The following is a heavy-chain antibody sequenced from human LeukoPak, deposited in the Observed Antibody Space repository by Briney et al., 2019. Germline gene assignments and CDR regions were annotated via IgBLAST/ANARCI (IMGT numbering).Heavy chain of an antibody. CDR3: ARGPVTDWAFDI. D-gene: IGHD2-21*01. V-gene: IGHV4-39*06. CDR1: GGSINSSDHY. J-gene: IGHJ3*02. Sequence: SETLSLTCTVSGGSINSSDHYWAWIRQPPGKGLEWIGSKYYSGDTYYSPSLKSRVTISVDTSRNKFALKLNSVTAADTAVYYCARGPVTDWAFDIWGQGTMVTVSS. CDR2: KYYSGDT.